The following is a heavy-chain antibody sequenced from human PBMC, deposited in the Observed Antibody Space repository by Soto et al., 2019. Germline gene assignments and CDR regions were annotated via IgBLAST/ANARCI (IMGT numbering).Heavy chain of an antibody. CDR2: IVVGSGNT. CDR3: AAELGSSSFDY. D-gene: IGHD6-6*01. V-gene: IGHV1-58*01. J-gene: IGHJ4*02. CDR1: GFTFTSSA. Sequence: ASVKVSCKASGFTFTSSAVQWVRQARGQRLEWIGWIVVGSGNTNYAQKFQERVTITRDMSTSTAYMELSSLGSEDTAVYYCAAELGSSSFDYWGQGTLVTVSS.